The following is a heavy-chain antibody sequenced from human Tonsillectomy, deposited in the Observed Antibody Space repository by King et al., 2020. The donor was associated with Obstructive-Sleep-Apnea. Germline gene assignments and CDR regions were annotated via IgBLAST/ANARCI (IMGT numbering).Heavy chain of an antibody. CDR3: TRPGGDASYYYGMDV. Sequence: VQLVESGGGLVQPGGSLKLSCAASGFIISGSSMHWVRQASGKWLEWIGGIRSKDNNYAQAYVASVKGRFTVSRDDSNNAAYLQMNSLKTEDTAVYYCTRPGGDASYYYGMDVWGQGATVTVSS. D-gene: IGHD2-21*02. CDR2: IRSKDNNYAQ. CDR1: GFIISGSS. J-gene: IGHJ6*02. V-gene: IGHV3-73*02.